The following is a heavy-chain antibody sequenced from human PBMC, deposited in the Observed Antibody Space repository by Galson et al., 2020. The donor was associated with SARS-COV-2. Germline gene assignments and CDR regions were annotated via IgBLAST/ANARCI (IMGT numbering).Heavy chain of an antibody. CDR3: ARGAYDFWSGYRYYFDY. J-gene: IGHJ4*02. V-gene: IGHV4-38-2*02. D-gene: IGHD3-3*01. CDR2: IYHSGST. Sequence: GKGLEWIGSIYHSGSTYYNPSLKSRVTISVDTSKNQFSLKLSSVTAADTAVYYCARGAYDFWSGYRYYFDYWGQGTLVTVSS.